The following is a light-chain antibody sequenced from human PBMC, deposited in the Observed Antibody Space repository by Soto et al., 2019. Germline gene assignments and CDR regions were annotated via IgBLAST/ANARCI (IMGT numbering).Light chain of an antibody. J-gene: IGLJ2*01. V-gene: IGLV1-40*01. Sequence: QSVLTQPPSVSGAPGQRVTISCTGSSSNIGAGYDVHWYQQLPGTAPKLLIYGNSNRPSGVPDRFSGSKSGTSASLAITGLQAEDESDYNCQSYDSSRSGNVVFSEGTKVTV. CDR2: GNS. CDR1: SSNIGAGYD. CDR3: QSYDSSRSGNVV.